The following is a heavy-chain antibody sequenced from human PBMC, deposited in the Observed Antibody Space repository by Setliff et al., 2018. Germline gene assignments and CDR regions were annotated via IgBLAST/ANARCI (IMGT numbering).Heavy chain of an antibody. V-gene: IGHV4-61*02. CDR1: GGSISRGSYD. D-gene: IGHD4-4*01. CDR2: IYTSGST. Sequence: SETLSLTCTVSGGSISRGSYDWSWIRQPAGKGLEWIGRIYTSGSTNYNPSLKSRVTISVDTSKNQFSLKLSSVTAADTAVYYCARGAYIGLDYWGQGTLVTVSS. J-gene: IGHJ4*02. CDR3: ARGAYIGLDY.